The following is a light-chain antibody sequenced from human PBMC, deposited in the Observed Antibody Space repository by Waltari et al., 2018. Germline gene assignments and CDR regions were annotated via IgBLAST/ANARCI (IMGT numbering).Light chain of an antibody. J-gene: IGLJ1*01. CDR1: AFPNQF. V-gene: IGLV3-25*03. CDR3: QSTDITGAIFV. CDR2: KDR. Sequence: SYELTQPPSVSVSPGQTVRITCSGDAFPNQFANWYKQMPGQSPVLVIYKDRERPSGIPERFLGSSSGKTVTLTINGVQAEDEADYYCQSTDITGAIFVFGSGTKVTVL.